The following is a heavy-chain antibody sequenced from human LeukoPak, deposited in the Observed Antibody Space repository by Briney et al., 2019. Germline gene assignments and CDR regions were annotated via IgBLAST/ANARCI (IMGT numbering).Heavy chain of an antibody. D-gene: IGHD3-22*01. CDR2: FGTRSTSI. CDR1: GFTFSGYS. J-gene: IGHJ4*02. Sequence: GGSLRLSCAASGFTFSGYSMNWIRQAPGKGLEWVSSFGTRSTSIYHAGSVKGRFAISRDNAKNLLYLQMNSLRAEDTALYYCAREVSEGFDFWGQGTLVTVSS. V-gene: IGHV3-21*01. CDR3: AREVSEGFDF.